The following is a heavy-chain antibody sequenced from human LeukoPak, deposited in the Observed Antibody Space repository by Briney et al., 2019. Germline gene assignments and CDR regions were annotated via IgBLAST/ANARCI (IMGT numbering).Heavy chain of an antibody. CDR1: GGSISSYY. D-gene: IGHD3-22*01. V-gene: IGHV4-59*01. CDR3: ARAITMMYNWFDP. Sequence: PSETLSLTCTVSGGSISSYYWSWIRQPPGKGLEWIGYIYYSGGTNYNPSLKSRVTTSVDTSKNQFSLKLSSVTAADTAVYYCARAITMMYNWFDPWGQGTLVTVSS. J-gene: IGHJ5*02. CDR2: IYYSGGT.